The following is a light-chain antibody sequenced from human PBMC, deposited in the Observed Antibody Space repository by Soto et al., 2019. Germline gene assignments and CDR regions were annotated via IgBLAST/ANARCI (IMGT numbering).Light chain of an antibody. CDR3: QQYGTYLWT. V-gene: IGKV1-6*01. CDR2: AAS. CDR1: QGIRSA. J-gene: IGKJ1*01. Sequence: AIQLTQSPSSLSASVGDRVTITCRASQGIRSALGWYQQKPGKVPKLLIYAASTLQSGVPSRFSGSGSGTDFTLTISSLQPDDFATYYCQQYGTYLWTFGQGTKVDIK.